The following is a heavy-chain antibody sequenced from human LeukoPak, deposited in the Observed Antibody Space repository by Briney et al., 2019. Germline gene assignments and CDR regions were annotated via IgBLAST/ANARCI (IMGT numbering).Heavy chain of an antibody. Sequence: SETLSLTCAVYGGSFSGYYWSWIRQPPGKGLEWIGRIYTSGSTNYNPSLKSRVTMSVDTSKNQFFLKLSSVTAADTAVYYCARDALGIPAAIPGDAFDIWGQGTMVTVSS. CDR2: IYTSGST. CDR1: GGSFSGYY. D-gene: IGHD2-2*02. V-gene: IGHV4-4*07. J-gene: IGHJ3*02. CDR3: ARDALGIPAAIPGDAFDI.